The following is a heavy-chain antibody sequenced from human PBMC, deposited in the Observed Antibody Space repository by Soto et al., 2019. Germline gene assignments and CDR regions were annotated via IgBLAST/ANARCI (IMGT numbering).Heavy chain of an antibody. D-gene: IGHD4-17*01. J-gene: IGHJ4*02. CDR2: TYYSGTT. V-gene: IGHV4-39*01. CDR3: ARQATANYGDYYFDY. CDR1: GDSISSSAYY. Sequence: ETLSLTCTVSGDSISSSAYYWGWIRQPPGKGLEWIGSTYYSGTTYYNPSLKSRVIISVNTSKIQFSLNLGSVTAADTAVYYCARQATANYGDYYFDYWGQGTLVTVSS.